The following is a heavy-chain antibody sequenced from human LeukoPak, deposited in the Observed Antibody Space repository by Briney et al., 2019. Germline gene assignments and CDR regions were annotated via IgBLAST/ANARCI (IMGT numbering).Heavy chain of an antibody. V-gene: IGHV4-39*01. J-gene: IGHJ4*02. D-gene: IGHD3-22*01. CDR3: ARPWYDSSGYFVDY. CDR1: GGSISSSSYY. Sequence: KASETLSLTCTVSGGSISSSSYYWGWIRQPPGKGLEWIGSIYYSGSTYYDPSLKSRVTISVDTSKNQFSLKLSSVTAADTAVYYCARPWYDSSGYFVDYWGQGTLVTVSS. CDR2: IYYSGST.